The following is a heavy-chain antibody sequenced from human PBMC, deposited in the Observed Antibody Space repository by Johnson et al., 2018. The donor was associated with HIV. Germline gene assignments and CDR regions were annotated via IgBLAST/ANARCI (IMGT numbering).Heavy chain of an antibody. J-gene: IGHJ3*02. D-gene: IGHD5-12*01. CDR3: ARDLRDIVVPDAFDI. CDR2: IDTAGST. CDR1: GFTFGSYA. V-gene: IGHV3-66*01. Sequence: VQLVESGGGLVQPGRSLRLSCAASGFTFGSYAMSWVRQAPGKGLEWVSIIDTAGSTYDADSVKGRFTISRDISKNSLYLQMNSLRAEDTAVYYCARDLRDIVVPDAFDIWGQGTMVTVSS.